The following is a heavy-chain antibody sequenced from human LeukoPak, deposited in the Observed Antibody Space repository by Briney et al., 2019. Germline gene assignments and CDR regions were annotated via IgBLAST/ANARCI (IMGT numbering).Heavy chain of an antibody. D-gene: IGHD1-14*01. Sequence: GASLQISFKGSGYRFTSYWISWVRPMPGKGLEWMGIIYPGDSDTRYSPSFQGQVTISADKSISTAYLQWSSLKASDTAMYYCARQDNRAPGLDYWGQGTLVTVSS. CDR2: IYPGDSDT. CDR1: GYRFTSYW. J-gene: IGHJ4*02. CDR3: ARQDNRAPGLDY. V-gene: IGHV5-51*01.